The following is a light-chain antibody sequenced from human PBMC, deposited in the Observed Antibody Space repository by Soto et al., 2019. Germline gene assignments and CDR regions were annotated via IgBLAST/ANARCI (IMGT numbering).Light chain of an antibody. CDR2: LGS. Sequence: DIVMTQSPLSLPVTPGEPASISCRSSQSLLHSNGYSYLDWYLQKPGQSPQLLIYLGSTRASGVPDRFSGSGSGTDLTLKISRVEAEDVGVYYCMQALQTPYTFGQGTKLEIK. V-gene: IGKV2-28*01. J-gene: IGKJ2*01. CDR1: QSLLHSNGYSY. CDR3: MQALQTPYT.